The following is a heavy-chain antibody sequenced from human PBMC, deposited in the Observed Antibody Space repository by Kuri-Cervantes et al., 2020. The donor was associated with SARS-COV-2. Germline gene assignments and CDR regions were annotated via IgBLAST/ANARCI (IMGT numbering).Heavy chain of an antibody. Sequence: SETLSLTCTVPGGSISSSSYYWGWIRQPPGKGLEWIGSIYYSGSTYYNPSLKSRVTISVDTSKNQFSLKLSSVTAADTAVYYCARVPYYDFWSGPLYAFDIWGQGTMVTVSS. V-gene: IGHV4-39*01. CDR2: IYYSGST. D-gene: IGHD3-3*01. CDR3: ARVPYYDFWSGPLYAFDI. CDR1: GGSISSSSYY. J-gene: IGHJ3*02.